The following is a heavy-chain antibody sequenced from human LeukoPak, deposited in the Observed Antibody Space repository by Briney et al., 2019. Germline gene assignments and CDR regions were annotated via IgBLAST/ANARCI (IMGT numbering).Heavy chain of an antibody. CDR1: GFTFSSYA. CDR2: ISYDGSNK. Sequence: GGSLRLSCAASGFTFSSYAMHWVRQAPGKGLGWVAVISYDGSNKYYADSVKGRFTISRDNSKNTLYLQMNSLRAEDTAVYYCARDPRGYGGFDPWGQGTLVTVSS. V-gene: IGHV3-30-3*01. D-gene: IGHD3-22*01. J-gene: IGHJ5*02. CDR3: ARDPRGYGGFDP.